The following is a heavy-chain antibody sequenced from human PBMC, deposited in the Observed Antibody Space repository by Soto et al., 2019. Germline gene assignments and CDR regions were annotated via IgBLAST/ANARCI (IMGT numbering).Heavy chain of an antibody. V-gene: IGHV1-69*04. J-gene: IGHJ4*02. Sequence: QVQLVQSGAEVKRPGSSVKVSCKASGDTFNFYSINWVRQAPGLGLEWMGRVNPILSMSNYAQRFQGRVTMTADKSTSSVDMELRGVRSEDTAIYYCATNYGSGYRAFDFWGQGALVTVSS. CDR1: GDTFNFYS. CDR2: VNPILSMS. D-gene: IGHD3-10*01. CDR3: ATNYGSGYRAFDF.